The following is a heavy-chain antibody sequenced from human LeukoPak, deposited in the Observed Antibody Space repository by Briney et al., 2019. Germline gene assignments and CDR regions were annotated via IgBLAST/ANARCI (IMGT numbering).Heavy chain of an antibody. CDR2: ISGSGGDT. CDR3: AGSSSWYTPAPVQH. D-gene: IGHD6-13*01. J-gene: IGHJ1*01. Sequence: GGSLRLSCAASGFTFSSYAMSWVRQAPGKGLEWVSAISGSGGDTYYADSVKGRFTISRDNSKNTLYLQMNSLRAEDTAVYYCAGSSSWYTPAPVQHWGQGTLVTVSS. V-gene: IGHV3-23*01. CDR1: GFTFSSYA.